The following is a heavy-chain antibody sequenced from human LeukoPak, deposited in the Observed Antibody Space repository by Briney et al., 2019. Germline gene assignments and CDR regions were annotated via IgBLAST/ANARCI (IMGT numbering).Heavy chain of an antibody. J-gene: IGHJ4*02. Sequence: GGSLRLSCAASGFTFSSYSMNWVRQAPGKGLEWVSSIGSSSDYIYYADSVKGRFTISRDNAKNSLYLQMNSLRAGDTALYYCATYKDCSSGVCYGVVDYWGQGTLVTVSS. V-gene: IGHV3-21*01. CDR3: ATYKDCSSGVCYGVVDY. CDR2: IGSSSDYI. CDR1: GFTFSSYS. D-gene: IGHD2-8*01.